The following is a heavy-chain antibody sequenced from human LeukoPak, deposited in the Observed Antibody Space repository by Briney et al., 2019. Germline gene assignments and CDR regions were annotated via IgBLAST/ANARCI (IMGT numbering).Heavy chain of an antibody. Sequence: SETLPLTCAVYGGSFSGYYWSWIRQPPGKGLEWIGEINHSGSTNYNPSLKSRVTISADTSKNQFSLKLKSVTAADTAVYHCARGARVGYSSGWSIDYWGQGALVTVSS. V-gene: IGHV4-34*01. CDR1: GGSFSGYY. CDR2: INHSGST. CDR3: ARGARVGYSSGWSIDY. D-gene: IGHD6-19*01. J-gene: IGHJ4*02.